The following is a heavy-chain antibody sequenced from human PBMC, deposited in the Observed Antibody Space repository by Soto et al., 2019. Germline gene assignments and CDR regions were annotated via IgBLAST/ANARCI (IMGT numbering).Heavy chain of an antibody. CDR3: AREAASDPSFYYHYMDV. J-gene: IGHJ6*03. V-gene: IGHV1-8*01. Sequence: QEQLVQSGAEVKKPGAPVKVSCKASGYTFTNYNINWVRQATGQGLEWMGWMNPKTGNTGYAEKFQGRVTMTRNSSINTAFMELSGLRSEDTAVYYCAREAASDPSFYYHYMDVWCKGTTVTVSS. D-gene: IGHD6-25*01. CDR2: MNPKTGNT. CDR1: GYTFTNYN.